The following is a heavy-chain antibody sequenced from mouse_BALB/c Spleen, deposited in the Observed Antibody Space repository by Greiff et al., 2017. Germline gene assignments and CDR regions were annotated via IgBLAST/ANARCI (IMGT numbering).Heavy chain of an antibody. D-gene: IGHD2-13*01. V-gene: IGHV10-1*02. CDR3: VRQDYFAY. Sequence: EVKLVESGGGLVQPKGSLKLSCAASGFTFNTYAMNWVRQAPGKGLEWVARIRSKSNNYATYYADSVKDRFTISRDDSQSMLYLQMNNLKTEDTAMYYCVRQDYFAYWGQGTLVTVSA. CDR1: GFTFNTYA. CDR2: IRSKSNNYAT. J-gene: IGHJ3*01.